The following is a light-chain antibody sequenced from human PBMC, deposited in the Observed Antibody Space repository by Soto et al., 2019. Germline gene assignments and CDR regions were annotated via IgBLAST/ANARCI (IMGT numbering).Light chain of an antibody. CDR3: QHRSSWPIT. J-gene: IGKJ4*01. CDR2: DAS. CDR1: QSVRSY. Sequence: EIVLTQSPATLSLSPGERATLSCRASQSVRSYLVWYQQKPGQPPRLLIYDASKRATGIPARFRGSGSRTDFTHTINSLEPEDFAVYYCQHRSSWPITFGGGTKVEIK. V-gene: IGKV3-11*01.